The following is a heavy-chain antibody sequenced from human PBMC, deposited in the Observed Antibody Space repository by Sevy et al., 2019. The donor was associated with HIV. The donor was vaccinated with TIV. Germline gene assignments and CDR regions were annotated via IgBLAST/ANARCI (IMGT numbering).Heavy chain of an antibody. D-gene: IGHD3-10*01. CDR3: SRGFDTLRGIDP. CDR1: GGSISSSNW. CDR2: IYRSGST. Sequence: SETLSLTCGVSGGSISSSNWWHWVRQPPGKGLEWIGEIYRSGSTNYNPSLKSRVTISVDNSKNQFSLKLNSVTAADTAVYYCSRGFDTLRGIDPWGQGTLVTVSS. J-gene: IGHJ5*02. V-gene: IGHV4-4*02.